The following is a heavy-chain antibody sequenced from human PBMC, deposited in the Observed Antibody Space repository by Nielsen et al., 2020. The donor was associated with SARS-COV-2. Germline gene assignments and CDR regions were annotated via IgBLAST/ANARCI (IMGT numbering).Heavy chain of an antibody. V-gene: IGHV3-33*08. Sequence: GGSLRLSCAASGFTFSSFHMHWVRQAPGKGLEWVAVIWTDGISTSYADSVKGRFTISRDNSKNTLYLQMGGLRAEDTAVYYCARESVSGDWPSFDYWGQGTLVTVSS. CDR3: ARESVSGDWPSFDY. J-gene: IGHJ4*02. D-gene: IGHD2-21*02. CDR1: GFTFSSFH. CDR2: IWTDGIST.